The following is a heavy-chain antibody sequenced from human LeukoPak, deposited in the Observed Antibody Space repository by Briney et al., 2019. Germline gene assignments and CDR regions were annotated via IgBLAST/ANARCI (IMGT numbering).Heavy chain of an antibody. CDR2: ISAPDGST. CDR3: TTITALGS. CDR1: GFKFSNEA. D-gene: IGHD6-6*01. J-gene: IGHJ5*02. Sequence: GGSLRLSCAASGFKFSNEAMNWVRQAPEKGLEWIATISAPDGSTYYAVSVKGRFTTSRDNSKNTVYLQMNSLRAEDTAIYYCTTITALGSWGQGTRVTVSS. V-gene: IGHV3-23*01.